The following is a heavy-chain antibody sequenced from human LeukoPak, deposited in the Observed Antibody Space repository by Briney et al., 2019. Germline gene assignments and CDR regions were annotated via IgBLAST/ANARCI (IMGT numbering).Heavy chain of an antibody. CDR3: AKEGGVYSTPYYMDV. V-gene: IGHV3-21*01. Sequence: GGSLRLSCVVSGFTLSGHSINWVRQAPGKGLEWVSSISSSSSYIYYTDSVKGRFTISRDNAKNSLFLQMSSLSAEDTAVYYCAKEGGVYSTPYYMDVWGKGTTVTVSS. J-gene: IGHJ6*03. CDR2: ISSSSSYI. D-gene: IGHD1-26*01. CDR1: GFTLSGHS.